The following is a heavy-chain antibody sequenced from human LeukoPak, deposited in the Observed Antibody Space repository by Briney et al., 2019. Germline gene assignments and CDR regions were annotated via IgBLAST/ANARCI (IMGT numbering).Heavy chain of an antibody. CDR2: ISSSSSYI. V-gene: IGHV3-21*01. J-gene: IGHJ4*02. D-gene: IGHD6-13*01. CDR3: ARAGPYSSSWTYYFDY. CDR1: GFTFSSYS. Sequence: GGSLRLSCTASGFTFSSYSMNWVRQAPGKGLEWVSSISSSSSYIYCEDSVKGRFTISRDNAKNSQYLQMNSLRAEDTAVYYCARAGPYSSSWTYYFDYWGQGTLVTVSS.